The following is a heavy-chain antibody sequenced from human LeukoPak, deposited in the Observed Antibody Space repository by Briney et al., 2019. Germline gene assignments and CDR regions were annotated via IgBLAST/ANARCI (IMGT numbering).Heavy chain of an antibody. Sequence: SETLSLTCTVSGGSISSYYWSWIRQPPGKGLEWIGNIYDSGSTNYNPSLKSRVTISVDTSKNQCSLKLSSVTAADTAVYYCARVVIHYDILTGYYVGNNWFDPWGQGTLVTVSS. D-gene: IGHD3-9*01. CDR2: IYDSGST. CDR3: ARVVIHYDILTGYYVGNNWFDP. CDR1: GGSISSYY. J-gene: IGHJ5*02. V-gene: IGHV4-59*01.